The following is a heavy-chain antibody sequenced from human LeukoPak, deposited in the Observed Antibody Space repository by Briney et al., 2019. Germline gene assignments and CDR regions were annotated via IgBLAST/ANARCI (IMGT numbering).Heavy chain of an antibody. D-gene: IGHD1-14*01. V-gene: IGHV1-18*01. Sequence: GASVKVSCKXSGYTFTSYGISWVRQAPGQGLERMGWISAYNGNTNYSQKLQGRVTMTTDTSTSTAYMELRSLRSDDTAVYYCARDRGGISPHYWGQGTLVTVSS. CDR3: ARDRGGISPHY. CDR2: ISAYNGNT. CDR1: GYTFTSYG. J-gene: IGHJ4*02.